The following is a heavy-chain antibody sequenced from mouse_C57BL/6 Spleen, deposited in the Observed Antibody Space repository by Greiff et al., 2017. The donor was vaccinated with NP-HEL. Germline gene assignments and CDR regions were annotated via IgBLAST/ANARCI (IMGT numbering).Heavy chain of an antibody. Sequence: EVMLVESGGGLVKPGGSLKLSCAASGFTFSDYGMHWVRQAPEKGLEWVAYISSGSSTIYYADTVKGRFTIARDNAKNTLFLQMTSLRSEDTAMYYCARARGNYGSYYAMDYWGQGTSVTVSS. CDR2: ISSGSSTI. CDR1: GFTFSDYG. J-gene: IGHJ4*01. D-gene: IGHD2-1*01. V-gene: IGHV5-17*01. CDR3: ARARGNYGSYYAMDY.